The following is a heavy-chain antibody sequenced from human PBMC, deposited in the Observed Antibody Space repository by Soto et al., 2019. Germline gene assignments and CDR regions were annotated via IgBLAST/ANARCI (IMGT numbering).Heavy chain of an antibody. J-gene: IGHJ3*02. Sequence: GASVKVSCKATRGTFSSYTISWVRQAPGQGLEWMGWISAYNGNTNYAQKLQGRVTMTTDTSTSTAYMELRSLRSDDTAVYYCARIIVATTLDAFDIWGQGTMVTVSS. D-gene: IGHD5-12*01. CDR2: ISAYNGNT. CDR3: ARIIVATTLDAFDI. CDR1: RGTFSSYT. V-gene: IGHV1-18*01.